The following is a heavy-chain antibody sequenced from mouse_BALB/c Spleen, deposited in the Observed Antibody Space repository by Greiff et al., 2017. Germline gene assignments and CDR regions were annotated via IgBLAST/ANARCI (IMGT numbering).Heavy chain of an antibody. V-gene: IGHV5-9-4*01. CDR2: ISSGGSYT. Sequence: EVQGVESGGGLVKPGGSLKLSCAASGFTFSSYAMSWVRQSPEKRLVWVAEISSGGSYTYYPDTVTGRFTISRDNAKNTLYLEMSSLRSEDTPMYYCAREDIYGSSPWFAYWGQGTLVTVSA. D-gene: IGHD1-1*01. J-gene: IGHJ3*01. CDR3: AREDIYGSSPWFAY. CDR1: GFTFSSYA.